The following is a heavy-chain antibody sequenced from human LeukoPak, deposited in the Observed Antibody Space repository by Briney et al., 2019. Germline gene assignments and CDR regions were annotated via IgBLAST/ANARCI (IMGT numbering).Heavy chain of an antibody. J-gene: IGHJ4*02. D-gene: IGHD3-10*01. CDR1: GFTFSSYG. CDR3: STGPTRISMIRGVVITDY. V-gene: IGHV3-15*01. Sequence: GGSLRLSCAASGFTFSSYGMHWVRQAPGKGLEWVGRIKSKTDGGTTDYAAPVKGRFTISRDDSKNTLYLQMNRLKTEDTAVYYCSTGPTRISMIRGVVITDYWGQGTLVTVSS. CDR2: IKSKTDGGTT.